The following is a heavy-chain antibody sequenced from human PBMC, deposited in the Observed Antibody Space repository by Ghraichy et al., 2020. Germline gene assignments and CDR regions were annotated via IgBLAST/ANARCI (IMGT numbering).Heavy chain of an antibody. CDR3: AKDLGGSGSYYMGYFQH. CDR2: ISAGGGNT. V-gene: IGHV3-23*01. J-gene: IGHJ1*01. CDR1: GFTFSSYA. D-gene: IGHD1-26*01. Sequence: GSLRLSCAASGFTFSSYAMSWVRQAPGKGLEWVSAISAGGGNTYYADSVKGRFTLSRDNSKNTLYLQMNSLRDEDTAVYYCAKDLGGSGSYYMGYFQHWGQGTLVTVSS.